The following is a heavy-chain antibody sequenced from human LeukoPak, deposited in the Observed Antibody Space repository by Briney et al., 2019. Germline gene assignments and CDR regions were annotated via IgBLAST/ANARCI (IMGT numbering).Heavy chain of an antibody. D-gene: IGHD1-26*01. J-gene: IGHJ4*02. Sequence: PGGSLRLSCAASGFTFSNAWMSWVRQTPGKGLEWVGRIKSKTDGGTTDYAAPVKGRFTISRDDSKNTLYLQMNSLKTEDTAVYYCTTDNGIVGALYWGQGTLVTVSS. V-gene: IGHV3-15*01. CDR1: GFTFSNAW. CDR3: TTDNGIVGALY. CDR2: IKSKTDGGTT.